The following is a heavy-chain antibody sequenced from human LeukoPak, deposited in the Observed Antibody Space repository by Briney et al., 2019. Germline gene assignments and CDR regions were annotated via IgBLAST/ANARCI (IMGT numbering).Heavy chain of an antibody. CDR3: ARGASLGYCSSTSCSHFDY. V-gene: IGHV4-34*01. CDR1: GGSFSGYY. J-gene: IGHJ4*02. D-gene: IGHD2-2*01. Sequence: SETLSLTCAVYGGSFSGYYWSWIRQPPGKGLEWIGEINRSGSTNYNPSLKSRVTISVDTSKNQFSLKLSSVTAADTAVYYCARGASLGYCSSTSCSHFDYWGQGTLVTVSS. CDR2: INRSGST.